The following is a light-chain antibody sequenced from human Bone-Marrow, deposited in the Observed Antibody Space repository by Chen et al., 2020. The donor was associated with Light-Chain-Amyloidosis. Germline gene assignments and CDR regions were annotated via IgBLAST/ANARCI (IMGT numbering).Light chain of an antibody. CDR3: CSYAGSNSFV. V-gene: IGLV2-11*01. Sequence: QSALTQPRSVSGSPGQSVTISCPGTSSVVGGFNYVFWYQPHPGKAPKLMIYDVTKRPSGVPDRFAGSRSGNTASLTISGLQAEDEADYYCCSYAGSNSFVFGTGTKVTVL. J-gene: IGLJ1*01. CDR1: SSVVGGFNY. CDR2: DVT.